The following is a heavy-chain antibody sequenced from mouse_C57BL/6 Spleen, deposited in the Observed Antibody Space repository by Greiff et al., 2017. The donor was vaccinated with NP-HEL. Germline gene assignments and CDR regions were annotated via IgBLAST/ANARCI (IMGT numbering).Heavy chain of an antibody. CDR2: IDPSDSYT. CDR1: GYTFTSYW. J-gene: IGHJ3*01. CDR3: AGSDYYGSSSFAY. D-gene: IGHD1-1*01. Sequence: QVQLQQPGAELVMPGASVKLSCKASGYTFTSYWMHWVKQRPGQGLEWIGEIDPSDSYTNYNQKFKGKSTLTVDKSSSTAYMQLSSLTSEDSAVYYCAGSDYYGSSSFAYWGQGTLVTVSA. V-gene: IGHV1-69*01.